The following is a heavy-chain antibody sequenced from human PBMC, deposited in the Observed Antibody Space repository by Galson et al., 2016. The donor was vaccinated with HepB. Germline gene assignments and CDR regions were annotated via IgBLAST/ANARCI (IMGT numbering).Heavy chain of an antibody. V-gene: IGHV5-51*01. J-gene: IGHJ4*02. Sequence: QSGAEVKKPGEFLRISCKGSGYSFTNYWIGWVRQMPGKGLQWMGIIYPRDSDTRYSPSFQGQVTISADRSISTAYLQWSSLKASDTAMYYCARSRDCTKFDGWGQGTLVTVSS. CDR3: ARSRDCTKFDG. CDR1: GYSFTNYW. CDR2: IYPRDSDT. D-gene: IGHD2-8*01.